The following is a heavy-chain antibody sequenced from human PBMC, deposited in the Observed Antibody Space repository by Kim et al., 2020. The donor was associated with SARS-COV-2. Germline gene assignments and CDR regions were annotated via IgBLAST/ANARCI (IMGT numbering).Heavy chain of an antibody. J-gene: IGHJ4*01. CDR1: GFTFSSYA. CDR2: ISYDGSNK. V-gene: IGHV3-30*09. D-gene: IGHD2-15*01. Sequence: GGSLRLSCAASGFTFSSYAMHWVRQAPGKGLEWVAVISYDGSNKYYADSVKGRFAISRDNSKNTLYLQMNSLRAEDTAVYYCARDLPGVVVAAYYFDYWG. CDR3: ARDLPGVVVAAYYFDY.